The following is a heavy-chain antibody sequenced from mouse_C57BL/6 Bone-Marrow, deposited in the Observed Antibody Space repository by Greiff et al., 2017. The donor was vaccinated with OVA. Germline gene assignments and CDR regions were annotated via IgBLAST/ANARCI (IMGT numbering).Heavy chain of an antibody. CDR3: ARHGIYYYGSSYGYWYFDV. V-gene: IGHV2-6-1*01. D-gene: IGHD1-1*01. J-gene: IGHJ1*03. CDR1: GFSLTSYG. CDR2: IWSDGST. Sequence: QVQLKESGPGLVAPSQSLSITCTVSGFSLTSYGVHWVRQPPGKGLEWLVVIWSDGSTTYNSALKSRLSISKDNSKSQVFLKMNSLQTDDTAMYYCARHGIYYYGSSYGYWYFDVWGTGTTVTVSS.